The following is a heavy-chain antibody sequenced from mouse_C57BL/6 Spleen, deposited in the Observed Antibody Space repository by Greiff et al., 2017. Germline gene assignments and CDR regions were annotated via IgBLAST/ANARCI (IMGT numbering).Heavy chain of an antibody. Sequence: QVQLQQPVAELVMPGASVKLSCKASGYTFTSYWMHWVKQRPGQGLEWIGEIDPSDSYTNYNQKFKGKSTLTVDKSSSTAYMQLSSLTSEDSAVYYCARSDYGYDWFAYWGQGTLVTVSA. CDR1: GYTFTSYW. D-gene: IGHD2-2*01. CDR3: ARSDYGYDWFAY. CDR2: IDPSDSYT. J-gene: IGHJ3*01. V-gene: IGHV1-69*01.